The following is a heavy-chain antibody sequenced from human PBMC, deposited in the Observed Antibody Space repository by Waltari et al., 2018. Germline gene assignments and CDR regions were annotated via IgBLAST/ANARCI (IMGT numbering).Heavy chain of an antibody. CDR3: ARDPGGWYSGLDY. CDR1: GYTFTSYA. CDR2: INAGNGNT. Sequence: QVQLVQSGAEVKKPGASVKVSCKASGYTFTSYAMHWVLQAPGQRLEWMGWINAGNGNTKYSQKFQGRVTITRDTSASTAYMELSSLRSEDTAVYYCARDPGGWYSGLDYWGQGTLVTVSS. J-gene: IGHJ4*02. D-gene: IGHD6-19*01. V-gene: IGHV1-3*01.